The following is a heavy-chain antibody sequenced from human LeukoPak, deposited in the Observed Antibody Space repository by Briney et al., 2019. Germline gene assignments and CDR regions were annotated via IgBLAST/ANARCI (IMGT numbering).Heavy chain of an antibody. D-gene: IGHD4-23*01. V-gene: IGHV3-7*01. CDR1: GFPFTNYW. CDR2: INQGGSET. J-gene: IGHJ4*02. CDR3: ATDRKVGTWDPRFDY. Sequence: GGSLRLSCAASGFPFTNYWMICVRHAPGKRPEWVGNINQGGSETNYVDSVKGRYSISRDNAKTSLYLQMNSLRAEDTAVYYCATDRKVGTWDPRFDYWGQGALVTVSS.